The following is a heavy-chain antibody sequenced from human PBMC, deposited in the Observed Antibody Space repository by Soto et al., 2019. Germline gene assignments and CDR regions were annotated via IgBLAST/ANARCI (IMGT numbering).Heavy chain of an antibody. J-gene: IGHJ5*02. CDR2: IYYSGST. D-gene: IGHD2-21*02. CDR1: GGSISSSSYF. CDR3: ARHPSDFWFDP. Sequence: QLQLQESGPGLVKPSETLSLTCSVSGGSISSSSYFWGWIRQPPGKGLEWIGSIYYSGSTYYNPALKSRLTVTVDTSKNQFPLKLSSVTAADTAVYYCARHPSDFWFDPWGQGTLVTVSS. V-gene: IGHV4-39*01.